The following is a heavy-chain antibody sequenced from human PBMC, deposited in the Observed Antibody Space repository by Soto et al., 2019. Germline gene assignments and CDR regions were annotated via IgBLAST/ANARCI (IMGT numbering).Heavy chain of an antibody. CDR2: TRNKANSYTT. CDR1: GFTFSDHY. D-gene: IGHD3-22*01. CDR3: ARTSYYYDSSGYYGDDAFDI. J-gene: IGHJ3*02. V-gene: IGHV3-72*01. Sequence: GGSLRLSCAASGFTFSDHYMDWVRQAPGKGLEWVGRTRNKANSYTTEYAASVKGRFTISRDDSKNSLYLQMNSLKTEDTAVYYCARTSYYYDSSGYYGDDAFDIWGQGTMVTVSS.